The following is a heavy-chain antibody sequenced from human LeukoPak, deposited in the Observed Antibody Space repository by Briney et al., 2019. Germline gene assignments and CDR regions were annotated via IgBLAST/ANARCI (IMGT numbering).Heavy chain of an antibody. CDR2: IFYSGTT. CDR3: ARRDIVATIST. Sequence: SETLSLTCTVSGGSISSSSYYWAWVRQPPGKGLEWIGSIFYSGTTFYNPSLKSRLTISADTSKNQFSLRLSSVTAADTAVYYCARRDIVATISTWGQGTLVTVSS. CDR1: GGSISSSSYY. D-gene: IGHD5-12*01. V-gene: IGHV4-39*01. J-gene: IGHJ4*02.